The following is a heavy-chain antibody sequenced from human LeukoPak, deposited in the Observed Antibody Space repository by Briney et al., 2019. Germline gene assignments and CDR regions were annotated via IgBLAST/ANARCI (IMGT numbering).Heavy chain of an antibody. J-gene: IGHJ4*02. D-gene: IGHD6-19*01. CDR1: GFTFSRSS. CDR3: AREQWLVGRDVDY. Sequence: PGGSLRLSCAASGFTFSRSSMNWVRQAPGKGLEWVSSITSSGNYIYYADSVRGRFTISRDNAENSLFLQMNSLRAEGTAVYYCAREQWLVGRDVDYWGQGTLVTVSS. CDR2: ITSSGNYI. V-gene: IGHV3-21*01.